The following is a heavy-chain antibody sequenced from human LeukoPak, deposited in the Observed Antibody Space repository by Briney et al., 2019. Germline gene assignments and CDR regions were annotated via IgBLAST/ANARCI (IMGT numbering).Heavy chain of an antibody. CDR3: AKALSCRDGYNPHY. Sequence: GGSLRLSCAASGFTFSSYGMHWVRQAPGKGLEWVAVISYDGSNKYYADSVKGRFTISRDNSKNTLYLQMNSLRAEDTAVYYCAKALSCRDGYNPHYWGQGTLVTVSS. D-gene: IGHD5-24*01. J-gene: IGHJ4*02. CDR1: GFTFSSYG. V-gene: IGHV3-30*18. CDR2: ISYDGSNK.